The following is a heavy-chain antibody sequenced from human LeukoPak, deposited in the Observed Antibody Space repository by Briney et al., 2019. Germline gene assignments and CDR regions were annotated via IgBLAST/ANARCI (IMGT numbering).Heavy chain of an antibody. Sequence: SVKVSCKASGGAFDSYAISWVRQAPGQGLEWMGRIIPLLDIVNYAQNFQGRVTITADKSTSTAYMELSSLRSDDTAVYYCASPEGRYFDWLLWAYWGQGTLVTVSS. CDR3: ASPEGRYFDWLLWAY. CDR2: IIPLLDIV. CDR1: GGAFDSYA. D-gene: IGHD3-9*01. J-gene: IGHJ4*02. V-gene: IGHV1-69*04.